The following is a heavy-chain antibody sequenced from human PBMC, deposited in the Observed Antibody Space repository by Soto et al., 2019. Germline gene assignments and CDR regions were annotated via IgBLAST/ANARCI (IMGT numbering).Heavy chain of an antibody. CDR2: ISSSSSTI. J-gene: IGHJ3*02. Sequence: GGSLRLSCAASGSTFSRYSMNWVRQAPGKGLEWVSYISSSSSTIYYADSVKGRFTISRDNAKNSLYLQMNSLRDEDTAVYYCGGDSSGYFYPDVFDIWGQGTMVTVSS. D-gene: IGHD3-22*01. V-gene: IGHV3-48*02. CDR1: GSTFSRYS. CDR3: GGDSSGYFYPDVFDI.